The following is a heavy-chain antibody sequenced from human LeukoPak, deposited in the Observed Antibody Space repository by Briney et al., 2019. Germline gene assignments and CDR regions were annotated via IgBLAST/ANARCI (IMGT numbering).Heavy chain of an antibody. D-gene: IGHD4-17*01. CDR1: GGSISSYY. Sequence: PSETLSLTCTVSGGSISSYYWSWIRQPPGKGLEWIGYIYYSGSTNYNPSLKSRVTISVDTSKNQFSLKLSSVTAADTAVYYCARVNYGALTDAFDIWGQGTMVTVSS. J-gene: IGHJ3*02. CDR2: IYYSGST. V-gene: IGHV4-59*01. CDR3: ARVNYGALTDAFDI.